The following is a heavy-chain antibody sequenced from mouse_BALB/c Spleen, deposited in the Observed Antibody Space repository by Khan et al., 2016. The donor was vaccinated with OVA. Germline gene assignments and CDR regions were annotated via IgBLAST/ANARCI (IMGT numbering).Heavy chain of an antibody. CDR2: INPSTGYT. Sequence: VQLQQSGAELAKPGASVKMSCKASGYTFINYWILWVKQRPGQGLEWIGYINPSTGYTEYTQNFKDKATLTADKSSNTASMQLSSLTSEDSAVYYCARRGLRWDFDYWGQGTTLTVSS. V-gene: IGHV1-7*01. J-gene: IGHJ2*01. D-gene: IGHD1-1*01. CDR3: ARRGLRWDFDY. CDR1: GYTFINYW.